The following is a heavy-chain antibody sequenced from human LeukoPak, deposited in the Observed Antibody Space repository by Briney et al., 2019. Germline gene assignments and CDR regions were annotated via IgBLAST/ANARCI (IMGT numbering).Heavy chain of an antibody. CDR3: AKEGDFWSGDRTAFDY. J-gene: IGHJ4*02. D-gene: IGHD3-3*01. CDR2: IHQHGSKE. V-gene: IGHV3-7*03. CDR1: GFNFRAYW. Sequence: GGSLRLSCTTSGFNFRAYWMGWVRQAPGKGLEWVANIHQHGSKENYLDSVKGRFTISRDNSKNTLYLQMNSLRAEDTAVYYCAKEGDFWSGDRTAFDYWGQGTLVTVSS.